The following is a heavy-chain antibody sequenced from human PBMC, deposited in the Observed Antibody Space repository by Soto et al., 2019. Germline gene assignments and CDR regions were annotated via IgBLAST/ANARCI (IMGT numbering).Heavy chain of an antibody. J-gene: IGHJ6*02. D-gene: IGHD3-10*01. CDR3: ARDRGYDAHDYYYNAMDV. V-gene: IGHV3-21*01. CDR2: IRGFSPYT. CDR1: GFTFRTYT. Sequence: GGSLRLSCISSGFTFRTYTMNRVRQAPGKGLEWVSGIRGFSPYTFYAESVKGRFTISRDNAKNSLYLQMNSLRAEDTAVYYCARDRGYDAHDYYYNAMDVWGQGTTVTVSS.